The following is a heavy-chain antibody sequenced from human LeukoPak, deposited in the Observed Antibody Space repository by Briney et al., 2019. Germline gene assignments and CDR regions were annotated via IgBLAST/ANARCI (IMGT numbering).Heavy chain of an antibody. CDR2: ISGTGAFT. J-gene: IGHJ4*02. Sequence: GGSLRLSCAASGXTFSNYAMSWVRQAPGKGLESVSIISGTGAFTYYADSVKGRFTISRDNSKNTLYLQMNSLRAEDTTVYYCAKGHSDYGTGFDLWGRGTLVTVSS. CDR1: GXTFSNYA. CDR3: AKGHSDYGTGFDL. D-gene: IGHD4-17*01. V-gene: IGHV3-23*01.